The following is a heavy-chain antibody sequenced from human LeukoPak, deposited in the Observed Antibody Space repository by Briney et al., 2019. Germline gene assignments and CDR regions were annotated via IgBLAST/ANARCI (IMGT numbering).Heavy chain of an antibody. CDR3: ARDLGSLNYDY. J-gene: IGHJ4*02. CDR1: GGSFSGYY. Sequence: HSETLSLTCAVYGGSFSGYYWSWIRQPPGKGLEWIGEINHSGSTNYNPSLKSRVTISVDTSKNQFSLKLSSVTAADTAVYYCARDLGSLNYDYWGQGTLVTVSS. CDR2: INHSGST. D-gene: IGHD3-10*01. V-gene: IGHV4-34*01.